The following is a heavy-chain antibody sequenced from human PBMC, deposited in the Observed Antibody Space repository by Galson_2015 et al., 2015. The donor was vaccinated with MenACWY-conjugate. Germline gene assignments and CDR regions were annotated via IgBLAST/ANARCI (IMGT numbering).Heavy chain of an antibody. CDR3: AQYCSSTSCYAGKGA. V-gene: IGHV3-74*01. D-gene: IGHD2-2*01. J-gene: IGHJ5*02. CDR1: GFTFSSYW. CDR2: INSDGSST. Sequence: LRLSCAASGFTFSSYWMHWVRQAPGKGLVWVSRINSDGSSTSYADSVKGRFTISRDDAKNTLYLQMNSLRAEDTAVYYCAQYCSSTSCYAGKGAWGQGTLVTVSS.